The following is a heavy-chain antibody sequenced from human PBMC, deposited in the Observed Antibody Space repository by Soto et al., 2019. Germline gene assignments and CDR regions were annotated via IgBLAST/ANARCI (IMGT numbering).Heavy chain of an antibody. CDR2: ISYDGSNK. CDR3: AKDLEQLVPHYYYGMDV. J-gene: IGHJ6*02. D-gene: IGHD6-13*01. Sequence: QVQLVESGGGVVQPGRSLRLSCAASGFTFSSYGMHWVRQASGKVLVWVAVISYDGSNKYYADSVKGRFTISRDNSKNTLYLQMNSLRAEDTAVYYFAKDLEQLVPHYYYGMDVWGQGTTVTVSS. V-gene: IGHV3-30*18. CDR1: GFTFSSYG.